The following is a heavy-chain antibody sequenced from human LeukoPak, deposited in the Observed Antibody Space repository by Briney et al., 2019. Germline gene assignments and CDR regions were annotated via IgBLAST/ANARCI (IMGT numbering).Heavy chain of an antibody. V-gene: IGHV4-31*03. CDR3: ARVQYGSSSSGWFDP. J-gene: IGHJ5*02. CDR2: IYYSGST. Sequence: SQTLSLTCTVSGGSISSGGYYWSWIRQHPGKGLEWIGYIYYSGSTYYNPSLKSRVTISVDTSKDQFSLKLSSVTAADTAVYYCARVQYGSSSSGWFDPWGQGTLVTASS. D-gene: IGHD6-6*01. CDR1: GGSISSGGYY.